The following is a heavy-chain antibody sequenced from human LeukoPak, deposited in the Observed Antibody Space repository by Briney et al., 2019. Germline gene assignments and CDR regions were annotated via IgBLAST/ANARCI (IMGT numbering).Heavy chain of an antibody. D-gene: IGHD1-14*01. CDR3: AVGTEGFDY. V-gene: IGHV1-69*05. CDR2: IIPIFGTA. J-gene: IGHJ4*02. Sequence: VASVKVSCKASGGTFSSYAISWVRQAPGQGLEWMGGIIPIFGTANYAQKFQGKVTITTDESTSTAYMELSSLRSEDTAVYYCAVGTEGFDYWGQGTLVTVSS. CDR1: GGTFSSYA.